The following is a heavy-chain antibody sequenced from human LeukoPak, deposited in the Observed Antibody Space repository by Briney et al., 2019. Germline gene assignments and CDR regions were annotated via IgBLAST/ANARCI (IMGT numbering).Heavy chain of an antibody. Sequence: GGSLRLSCAASGFSFSSYAMSWVRQAPGKGLEWVSAISNNGGYTYYADSVQGRFTISRDNSKSTLCLQMNSLRAEDTAVYYCAKQLGYCSDGSCYFPYWGQGTLVTVSS. J-gene: IGHJ4*02. CDR3: AKQLGYCSDGSCYFPY. CDR1: GFSFSSYA. V-gene: IGHV3-23*01. D-gene: IGHD2-15*01. CDR2: ISNNGGYT.